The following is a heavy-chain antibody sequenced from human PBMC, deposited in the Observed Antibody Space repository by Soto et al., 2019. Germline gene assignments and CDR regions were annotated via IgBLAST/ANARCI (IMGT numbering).Heavy chain of an antibody. CDR1: GYTFTSYY. D-gene: IGHD6-6*01. CDR2: INPSGGST. V-gene: IGHV1-46*01. J-gene: IGHJ6*02. CDR3: ARARVSSSSGLSSGWHYYYYYGMDV. Sequence: QVQLVQSGAEVKKPGASVKVSCKASGYTFTSYYMHWVRQAPGQGLEWMGIINPSGGSTSYAQKFQGRVTMTRDTSTSTVYMELSSLRSENTAVYYCARARVSSSSGLSSGWHYYYYYGMDVWGQGTTVTVSS.